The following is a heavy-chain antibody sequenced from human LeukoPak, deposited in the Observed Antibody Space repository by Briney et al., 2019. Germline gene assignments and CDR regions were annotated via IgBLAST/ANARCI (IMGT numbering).Heavy chain of an antibody. J-gene: IGHJ3*02. V-gene: IGHV3-33*06. CDR2: IWYDGSNK. D-gene: IGHD6-19*01. CDR1: GFTFSSYG. Sequence: GGSLRLSXAASGFTFSSYGMHWVRQAPGKGLEWVAVIWYDGSNKYYADSVKGRFTISRDNSKNTLYLQMNSLRAEDTAVYYCAKEIQQWLVAPDAFDIWGQGTMVTVSS. CDR3: AKEIQQWLVAPDAFDI.